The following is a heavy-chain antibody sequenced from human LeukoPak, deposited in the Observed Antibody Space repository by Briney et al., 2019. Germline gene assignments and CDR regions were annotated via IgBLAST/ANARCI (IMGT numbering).Heavy chain of an antibody. V-gene: IGHV4-59*01. CDR2: IYYSGST. CDR1: GGSISSYY. D-gene: IGHD6-6*01. J-gene: IGHJ5*02. CDR3: ARAPYSSSPKGDWFDP. Sequence: PSETLSLTCTVSGGSISSYYWSWIRQPPGKGLEWIGYIYYSGSTNYNPSLKSRVTISVDTSKNQFSLKLSSVTAADTAVYYCARAPYSSSPKGDWFDPWGQGTLVTVSS.